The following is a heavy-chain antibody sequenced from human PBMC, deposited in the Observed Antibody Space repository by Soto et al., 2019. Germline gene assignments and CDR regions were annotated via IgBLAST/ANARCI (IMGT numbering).Heavy chain of an antibody. V-gene: IGHV4-39*01. D-gene: IGHD3-10*01. CDR2: IYYSGST. CDR3: ARHTPITMVPGY. J-gene: IGHJ4*02. Sequence: QLQLQESGPGLVKPSETLSLTCTVSGGSISSSSYYWGWIRQPPGKGLEWIGSIYYSGSTYYNPSLQSRVTIAGDTSKHQFSLKLSSVTAADTAVYYCARHTPITMVPGYWGQGTLVTVSS. CDR1: GGSISSSSYY.